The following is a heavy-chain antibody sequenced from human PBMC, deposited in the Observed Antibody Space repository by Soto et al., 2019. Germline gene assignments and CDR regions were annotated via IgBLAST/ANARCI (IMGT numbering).Heavy chain of an antibody. Sequence: SVKVSCKASGGTFSSYAISWVRQAPGQGLEWMGGIIPIFGTANYAQKFQGRVTITADESTSTAYMELSSLRSEDTAVYYCARDLGTAAGTPYGMDVWGQGTTVTVSS. CDR2: IIPIFGTA. CDR3: ARDLGTAAGTPYGMDV. J-gene: IGHJ6*02. D-gene: IGHD6-13*01. V-gene: IGHV1-69*13. CDR1: GGTFSSYA.